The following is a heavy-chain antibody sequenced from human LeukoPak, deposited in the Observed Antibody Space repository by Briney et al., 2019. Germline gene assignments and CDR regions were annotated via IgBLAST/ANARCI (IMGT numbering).Heavy chain of an antibody. V-gene: IGHV3-21*01. Sequence: GGSLRLSCAASGFTFSSYSMNWVRQAPGKGLEWVSSISSSSSYIYYADSVKGRFTISRDNAKNSLYLQMNSLRAEDTAVYYCARTDPPTLVGMATIVAFDIWGQGTMVTVSS. J-gene: IGHJ3*02. CDR1: GFTFSSYS. CDR2: ISSSSSYI. CDR3: ARTDPPTLVGMATIVAFDI. D-gene: IGHD5-24*01.